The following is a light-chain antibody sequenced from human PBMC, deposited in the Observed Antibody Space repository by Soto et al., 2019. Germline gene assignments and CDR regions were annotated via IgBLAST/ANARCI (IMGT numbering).Light chain of an antibody. CDR3: QQYHTWPIT. Sequence: DILMTQSPDTLSVAPRDRVTFSSKTRHGVRRTLASYQHKPCEPPSLLISGASTVAPVIPASCSGSGSGTEFTLTISSLQSEDCAIYYCQQYHTWPITFGGGTKVDIK. V-gene: IGKV3-15*01. CDR2: GAS. J-gene: IGKJ4*01. CDR1: HGVRRT.